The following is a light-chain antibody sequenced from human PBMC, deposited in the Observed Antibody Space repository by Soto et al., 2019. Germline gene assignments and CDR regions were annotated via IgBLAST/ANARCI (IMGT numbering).Light chain of an antibody. Sequence: QSVLTQPPSVSGAPGQRVTISCTGSSSNIGAGYDVHWYQQLPGTAPKLLIYGNSNRPSGVPDRFSGSKSGTSASLAITGLQAADEADYYCQPYDSSLRGYVVFGGGTKLTVL. J-gene: IGLJ2*01. V-gene: IGLV1-40*01. CDR1: SSNIGAGYD. CDR3: QPYDSSLRGYVV. CDR2: GNS.